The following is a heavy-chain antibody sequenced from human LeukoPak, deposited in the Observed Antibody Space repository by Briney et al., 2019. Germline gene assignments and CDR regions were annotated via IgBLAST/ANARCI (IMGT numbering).Heavy chain of an antibody. CDR3: ARDLGFDSNWFDP. V-gene: IGHV1-2*02. J-gene: IGHJ5*02. CDR2: INPNSGGT. CDR1: GYTFTGHY. Sequence: ASVKVSYKASGYTFTGHYMHWVRQAPGQGLEWMGWINPNSGGTNYAQKFQGRVTMTRDTSISTAYMELSRLRSDDTAVYYCARDLGFDSNWFDPWGQGTLVTVSS. D-gene: IGHD2-21*01.